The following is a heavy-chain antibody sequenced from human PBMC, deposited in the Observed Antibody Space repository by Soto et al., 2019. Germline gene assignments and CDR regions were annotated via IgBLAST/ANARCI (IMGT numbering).Heavy chain of an antibody. CDR2: INPSGGST. CDR1: GYTFTSYY. Sequence: GASVKVSCKASGYTFTSYYMHWVRQAPGQGLEWMGIINPSGGSTSYAQKFQGRVTMTRDTSTSTVYMELSSLRSEDTAVYYCARGVRLLWFGELGLSYYYGMDVWGQGTTVTVSS. V-gene: IGHV1-46*03. D-gene: IGHD3-10*01. CDR3: ARGVRLLWFGELGLSYYYGMDV. J-gene: IGHJ6*02.